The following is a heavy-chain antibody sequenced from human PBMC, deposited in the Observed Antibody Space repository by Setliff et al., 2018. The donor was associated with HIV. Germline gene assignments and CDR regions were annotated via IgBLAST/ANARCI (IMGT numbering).Heavy chain of an antibody. Sequence: SETLSLTCTVSGGSISSSGYYWGWIRQPPGKGLEWIGSIYYSGSTYYNPSLRSRVTTSEDTSKNQFSLKLSSVTAADTAVYYCARRAYYDFWSGFYLSIANRFDSWGQGILVTVSS. D-gene: IGHD3-3*01. CDR1: GGSISSSGYY. V-gene: IGHV4-39*01. CDR3: ARRAYYDFWSGFYLSIANRFDS. J-gene: IGHJ5*01. CDR2: IYYSGST.